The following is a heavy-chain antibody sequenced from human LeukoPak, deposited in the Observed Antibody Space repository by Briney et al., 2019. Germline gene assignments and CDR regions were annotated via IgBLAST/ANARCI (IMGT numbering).Heavy chain of an antibody. CDR1: GFTFSSYW. D-gene: IGHD6-19*01. CDR2: INSDGSST. Sequence: GALRLSCAASGFTFSSYWMHWVRQAPGKGLVWVSRINSDGSSTSYADSVKGRFTISRDNAKNTLYLQMNSLRPEDTALYYCAKDGAMAGRNYGMVVWGQGTTVTVS. J-gene: IGHJ6*02. V-gene: IGHV3-74*01. CDR3: AKDGAMAGRNYGMVV.